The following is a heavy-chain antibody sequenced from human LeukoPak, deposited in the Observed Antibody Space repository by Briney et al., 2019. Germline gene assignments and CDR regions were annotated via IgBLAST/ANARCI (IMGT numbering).Heavy chain of an antibody. D-gene: IGHD4-11*01. CDR3: TRDLGVTTDY. Sequence: GGSLRLSCAASGFTFSSYAMSWVRQAPGKGLEWVTAISGSGGSTYYADSVKGRFTISRDNSKNALYLQMNSLRGEDTAVYYCTRDLGVTTDYWGQGTLVTVSS. CDR1: GFTFSSYA. V-gene: IGHV3-23*01. J-gene: IGHJ4*02. CDR2: ISGSGGST.